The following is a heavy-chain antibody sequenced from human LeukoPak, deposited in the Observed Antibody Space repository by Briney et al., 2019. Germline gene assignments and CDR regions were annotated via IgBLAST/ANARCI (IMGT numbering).Heavy chain of an antibody. D-gene: IGHD5-12*01. CDR1: GFTFSSYE. Sequence: PGGSLRLSCAASGFTFSSYEVNWVRQAPGKGLEWVSYINRSGNIIYYADSVKGRFTISRENARSSVYLEMNSLRVGDTAVYYCARGRGHYFDYWGQGTLVTVSS. V-gene: IGHV3-48*03. J-gene: IGHJ4*02. CDR3: ARGRGHYFDY. CDR2: INRSGNII.